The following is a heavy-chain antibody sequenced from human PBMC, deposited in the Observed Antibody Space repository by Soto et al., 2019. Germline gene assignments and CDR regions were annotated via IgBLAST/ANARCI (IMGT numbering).Heavy chain of an antibody. J-gene: IGHJ6*02. Sequence: SETLSLTCAVSGHSLTSGYYWGWVRQPPGKGLEWLGSIHYGGSIFYTPSLKSRITISQDTSKDHFSLDLASVTAADTAVYYCARTVDYDGMDVWGQGTTVTVSS. CDR3: ARTVDYDGMDV. V-gene: IGHV4-38-2*01. CDR2: IHYGGSI. CDR1: GHSLTSGYY.